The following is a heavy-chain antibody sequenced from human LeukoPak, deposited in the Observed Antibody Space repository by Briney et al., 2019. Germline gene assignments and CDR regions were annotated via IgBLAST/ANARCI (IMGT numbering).Heavy chain of an antibody. CDR1: GGPFSGYY. D-gene: IGHD5-12*01. J-gene: IGHJ4*02. CDR3: ARGSTWLRRFDY. Sequence: SETLSLTCAVYGGPFSGYYWSWIRQPPGKGLEWIGEINHSGSTNYNPSLKSRVTISVDTSKDQFSLKLSSVTAADTAVYYCARGSTWLRRFDYWGQGTLVTVSS. V-gene: IGHV4-34*01. CDR2: INHSGST.